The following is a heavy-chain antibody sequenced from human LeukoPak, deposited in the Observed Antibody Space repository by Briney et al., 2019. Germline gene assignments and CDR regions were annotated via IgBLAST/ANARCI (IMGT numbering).Heavy chain of an antibody. J-gene: IGHJ4*02. CDR3: ARRGGYYDSSGYYSYCFDY. CDR1: GFTFSSYS. D-gene: IGHD3-22*01. Sequence: GGSLRLSCAASGFTFSSYSMNWVRQAPGKGLEWVSSISSSSSYIYYADSVKGRFTISRDNAKNSLYLQMNSLRAEDTAVYYCARRGGYYDSSGYYSYCFDYWGQGTLVTVSS. CDR2: ISSSSSYI. V-gene: IGHV3-21*01.